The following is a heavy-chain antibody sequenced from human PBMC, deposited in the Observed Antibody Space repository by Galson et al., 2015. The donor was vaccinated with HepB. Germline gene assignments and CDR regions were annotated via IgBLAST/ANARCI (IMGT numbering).Heavy chain of an antibody. J-gene: IGHJ4*02. CDR1: GFTFSSYA. Sequence: SLRLSCAASGFTFSSYAMSWVRQAPGKGLEWVSAISGSGGSTYYADSVKGRFTISRDNSKNTLYLQMNSLRAEDTAVYYCAKDIGGTGYCSGGSCLVDYWGQGTLVTVSS. V-gene: IGHV3-23*01. CDR3: AKDIGGTGYCSGGSCLVDY. D-gene: IGHD2-15*01. CDR2: ISGSGGST.